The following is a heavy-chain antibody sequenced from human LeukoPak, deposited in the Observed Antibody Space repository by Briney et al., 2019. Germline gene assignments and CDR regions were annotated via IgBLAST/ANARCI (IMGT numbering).Heavy chain of an antibody. J-gene: IGHJ4*02. CDR2: ISYDGSNK. D-gene: IGHD6-6*01. CDR3: ARDQSPHHVAARWFDY. CDR1: GFTFSSYA. V-gene: IGHV3-30-3*01. Sequence: GGSLRLSCAASGFTFSSYAMHWVRQAPGKGLEWVAVISYDGSNKYYADSVKGRFTISRDNSKNTLYLQMNSLRAEDTAVYYCARDQSPHHVAARWFDYWGQGTLVTVSS.